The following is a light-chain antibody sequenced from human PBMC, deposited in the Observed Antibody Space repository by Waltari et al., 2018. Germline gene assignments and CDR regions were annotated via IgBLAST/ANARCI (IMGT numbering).Light chain of an antibody. Sequence: DIQMTQFPSSLSASVGDRVTITCRASQAIKNYLAWYQQKPGKVPKLLIYAASTVQSGVPSRFSGSGSGTDFTLPISSLQPEDVGVYYCQKYDIVPLTFGGGTRVEMK. V-gene: IGKV1-27*01. CDR1: QAIKNY. CDR3: QKYDIVPLT. J-gene: IGKJ4*01. CDR2: AAS.